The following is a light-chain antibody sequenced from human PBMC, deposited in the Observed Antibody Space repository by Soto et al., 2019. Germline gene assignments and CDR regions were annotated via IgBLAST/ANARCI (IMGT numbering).Light chain of an antibody. Sequence: SYERTQPPSGSVAPGQTARNNCGGDKLGSKIVHWYKQRPGQAPVAVVFDATDRPSGIPDRFSASRSGDTATLTISRVDAGDEADYFCQVWASTAEFFVFGSGTKVTVL. CDR1: KLGSKI. CDR3: QVWASTAEFFV. J-gene: IGLJ1*01. CDR2: DAT. V-gene: IGLV3-21*02.